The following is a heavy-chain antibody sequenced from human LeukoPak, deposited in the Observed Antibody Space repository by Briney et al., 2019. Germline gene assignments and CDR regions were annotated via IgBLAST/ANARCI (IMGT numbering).Heavy chain of an antibody. CDR2: IRSKAYGGTT. CDR3: TRGRDYGSGIIGY. J-gene: IGHJ4*02. V-gene: IGHV3-49*04. D-gene: IGHD3-10*01. Sequence: GGSLRLSCAASGFTFSSYSMNWVRQAPGKGLEWVGFIRSKAYGGTTEYAASVKGRFTISRDDSKSIAYLQMNSLKTEDTAVYYCTRGRDYGSGIIGYWGQGTLVTVSS. CDR1: GFTFSSYS.